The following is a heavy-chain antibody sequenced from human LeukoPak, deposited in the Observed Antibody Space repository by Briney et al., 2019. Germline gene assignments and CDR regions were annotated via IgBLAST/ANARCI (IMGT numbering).Heavy chain of an antibody. V-gene: IGHV3-21*01. CDR1: GFTFSDHS. J-gene: IGHJ4*02. CDR3: AKDRKWSYYGFDY. CDR2: ISSGSRHI. Sequence: GGSLRLSCAASGFTFSDHSMNWVRQAPGKGLEWVSSISSGSRHIYHAESVMGRFTISRDNAKNSLYLQMNSLRAEDTAVYYCAKDRKWSYYGFDYWGQGTLVTVSS. D-gene: IGHD3-10*01.